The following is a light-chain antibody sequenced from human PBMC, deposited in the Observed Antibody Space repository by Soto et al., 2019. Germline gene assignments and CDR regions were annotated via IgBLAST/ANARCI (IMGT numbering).Light chain of an antibody. J-gene: IGKJ4*01. CDR3: QWRGKWPLS. CDR2: DAS. Sequence: EIVLTQSPATLSLSPGEGATLSCRASQSVGSYLAWYQQKPGQAPRLLIYDASNRATGIPARFSGSGSGTDFTLTISSLEPEDFAVYYCQWRGKWPLSFGGGTKVDIK. CDR1: QSVGSY. V-gene: IGKV3-11*01.